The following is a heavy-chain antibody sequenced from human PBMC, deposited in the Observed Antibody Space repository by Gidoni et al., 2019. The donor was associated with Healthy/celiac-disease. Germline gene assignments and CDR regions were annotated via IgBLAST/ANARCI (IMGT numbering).Heavy chain of an antibody. J-gene: IGHJ4*02. CDR1: GYTFTSSG. CDR2: ISAYNGNT. D-gene: IGHD3-10*01. CDR3: ARSPKLLWFGELTEYYYFDY. V-gene: IGHV1-18*01. Sequence: QVQLVQSGAEVKKPGASVKVSCRASGYTFTSSGISWVRQAPGQGLEWMGWISAYNGNTNYAQKLQGRVTMTTDTSTSTAYMELRSLRSDDTAVYYCARSPKLLWFGELTEYYYFDYWGQGTLVTVSS.